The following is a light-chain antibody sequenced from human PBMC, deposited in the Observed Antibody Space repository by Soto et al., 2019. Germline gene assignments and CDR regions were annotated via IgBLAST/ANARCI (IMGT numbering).Light chain of an antibody. V-gene: IGKV3-20*01. CDR1: QSVSSSY. Sequence: EIVLTQSPGTLSLSPGERATLSCRASQSVSSSYLAWYQQKPGQAPRLLIDGASSRATGIPDRFSGSGSGTDFTLTISRLETEDCAVYYCQQYGSSAWTFGQGTKVEIK. CDR3: QQYGSSAWT. CDR2: GAS. J-gene: IGKJ1*01.